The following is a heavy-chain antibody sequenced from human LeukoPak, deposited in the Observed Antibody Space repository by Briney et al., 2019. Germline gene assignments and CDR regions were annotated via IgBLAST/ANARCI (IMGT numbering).Heavy chain of an antibody. Sequence: GGSLRLSCAASGFTFSSYAMSWVRQAPEKGLEWVATISGSGGGTYYADSVKGRFTISRDDSKNTLYLQMDSLRAEDTAVYYCAKDLGRYRNNYFDYWGQGTLVTVSS. V-gene: IGHV3-23*01. CDR3: AKDLGRYRNNYFDY. CDR2: ISGSGGGT. D-gene: IGHD1-26*01. J-gene: IGHJ4*02. CDR1: GFTFSSYA.